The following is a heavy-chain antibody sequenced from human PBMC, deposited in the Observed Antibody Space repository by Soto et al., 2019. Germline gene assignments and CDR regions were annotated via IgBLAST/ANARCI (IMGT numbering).Heavy chain of an antibody. D-gene: IGHD5-18*01. J-gene: IGHJ4*02. V-gene: IGHV4-30-4*01. CDR2: IYYSGST. CDR1: GGSISSGDYY. Sequence: PSETLSLTCTVSGGSISSGDYYWSWIRQPPGKGLEWIGYIYYSGSTYYNPSLKSRVTISVDTSKNQFSLKLSSVTAADTAVYYCASNSYGHIFYDYWGQGTLVIVSS. CDR3: ASNSYGHIFYDY.